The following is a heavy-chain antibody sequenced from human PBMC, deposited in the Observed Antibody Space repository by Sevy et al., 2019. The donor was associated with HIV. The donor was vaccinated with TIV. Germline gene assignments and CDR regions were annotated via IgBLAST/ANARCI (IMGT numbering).Heavy chain of an antibody. Sequence: TLSLTCAISGDSVSSNSAAWNWIRQSPSRGLEWLGRTFYRSKWYFDYALSVKSRITINPDTSKNQFSLQLNSVTPEDTAVYYCARDSELGLDALDIWGQGTMVTVSS. CDR3: ARDSELGLDALDI. CDR2: TFYRSKWYF. CDR1: GDSVSSNSAA. V-gene: IGHV6-1*01. D-gene: IGHD7-27*01. J-gene: IGHJ3*02.